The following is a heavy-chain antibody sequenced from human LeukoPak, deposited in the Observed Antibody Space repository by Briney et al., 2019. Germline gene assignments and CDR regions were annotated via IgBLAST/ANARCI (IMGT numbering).Heavy chain of an antibody. V-gene: IGHV4-30-2*01. Sequence: SETLSLTCTVSGGSISSGGYYWSWIRQPPGKGLEWIGYIYHSGSTYYNPSLKSRITISVDRSKNQFSLKLSSVTAADTAVYYCARNANTFYGSGSLRAFDIWGQGTMVTVSS. J-gene: IGHJ3*02. CDR3: ARNANTFYGSGSLRAFDI. D-gene: IGHD3-10*01. CDR2: IYHSGST. CDR1: GGSISSGGYY.